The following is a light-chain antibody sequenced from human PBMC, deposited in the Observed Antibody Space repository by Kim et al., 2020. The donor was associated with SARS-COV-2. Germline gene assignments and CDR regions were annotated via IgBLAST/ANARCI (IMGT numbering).Light chain of an antibody. V-gene: IGKV1-5*03. J-gene: IGKJ1*01. CDR2: KVS. CDR1: QSLNNW. CDR3: QQYNSFSWT. Sequence: ASVGDRVTITCRASQSLNNWLAWFQQKPGKAPKVLIYKVSNLASGVPSRFSGSGSGTEFTLTISGLQPDDFATYYCQQYNSFSWTFGQGTKVEIK.